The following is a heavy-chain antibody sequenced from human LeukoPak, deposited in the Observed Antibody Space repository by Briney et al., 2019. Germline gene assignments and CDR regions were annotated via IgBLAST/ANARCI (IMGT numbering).Heavy chain of an antibody. V-gene: IGHV3-30*04. CDR3: ARDGYSYALDY. J-gene: IGHJ4*02. CDR2: ISYDGSNK. CDR1: GFTFSSYA. Sequence: PGGSLRLSCAASGFTFSSYAMHWVRQAPGKGLEWVAVISYDGSNKYYADSVKGRFTIPRDNSKNTLYLQMISLRAEDTAVYYCARDGYSYALDYWGRGTLVSVSS. D-gene: IGHD5-18*01.